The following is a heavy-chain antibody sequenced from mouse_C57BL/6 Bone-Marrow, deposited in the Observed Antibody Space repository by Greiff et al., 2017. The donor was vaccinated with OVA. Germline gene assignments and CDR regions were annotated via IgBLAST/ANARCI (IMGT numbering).Heavy chain of an antibody. CDR2: INPNNGGT. Sequence: EVKLVESGPELVKPGASVKIPCKASGYTFTDYNMDWVKQSHGKSLEWIGDINPNNGGTIYNQKFKGKATLTVDKSSSTAYMELRSLTSEDTAVYYCARFPYGSSPGDVWGTGTTVTVSS. CDR1: GYTFTDYN. V-gene: IGHV1-18*01. J-gene: IGHJ1*03. D-gene: IGHD1-1*01. CDR3: ARFPYGSSPGDV.